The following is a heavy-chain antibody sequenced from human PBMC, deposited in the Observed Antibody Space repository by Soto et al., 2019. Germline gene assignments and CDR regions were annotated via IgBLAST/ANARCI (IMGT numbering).Heavy chain of an antibody. CDR1: GGSISSSSYY. CDR2: IYYSGST. CDR3: ARHLIEQLVLDFGAFDI. Sequence: QLQLQESGPGLVKPSETLSLTCTVSGGSISSSSYYWGWIRQPPGKGLEWIGSIYYSGSTYYNPSLKSRVTISVDTSKNQFSLKLSSVTAADTAVYYCARHLIEQLVLDFGAFDIWGQGTMVTVSS. V-gene: IGHV4-39*01. D-gene: IGHD6-6*01. J-gene: IGHJ3*02.